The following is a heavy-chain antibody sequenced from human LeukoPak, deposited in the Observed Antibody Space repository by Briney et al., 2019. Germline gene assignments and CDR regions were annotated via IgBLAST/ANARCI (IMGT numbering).Heavy chain of an antibody. CDR3: ARGSPAPDY. D-gene: IGHD1-26*01. V-gene: IGHV4-59*01. CDR1: GGXMSSYY. CDR2: IHYSGTT. J-gene: IGHJ4*02. Sequence: SETLSLTCTVSGGXMSSYYCSWIRQPPGKGLEWIGYIHYSGTTHYNPSLEGRVTISVDTSKNQFSLKLSSVTAADTAVYYCARGSPAPDYWGKGTLVTVSS.